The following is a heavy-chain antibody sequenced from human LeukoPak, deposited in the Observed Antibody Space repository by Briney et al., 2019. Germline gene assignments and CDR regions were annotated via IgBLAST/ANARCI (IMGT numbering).Heavy chain of an antibody. Sequence: GGSLRLSCAASGFTFSRYWMHWVRKAPGKGLVWVSRIDCDGSSTIYAVSVKGRFTISRDNAKNTLNLQMNSLRAEDTALYYCARSGAPTPDYWGQGTLVIAPS. CDR1: GFTFSRYW. D-gene: IGHD2-15*01. J-gene: IGHJ4*02. CDR3: ARSGAPTPDY. CDR2: IDCDGSST. V-gene: IGHV3-74*01.